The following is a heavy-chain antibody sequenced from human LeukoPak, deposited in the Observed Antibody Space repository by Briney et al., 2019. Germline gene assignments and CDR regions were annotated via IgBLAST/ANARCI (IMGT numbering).Heavy chain of an antibody. Sequence: LSCAASGFTFSSYWMHWVRQAPGKGLEWVSGISWNSGSIGYADSVKGRFTISRDNAKNSLYLQMNSLRAEDMALYYCAKALYSSSWYYFDYWGQGTLVTVSS. CDR3: AKALYSSSWYYFDY. D-gene: IGHD6-13*01. CDR1: GFTFSSYW. V-gene: IGHV3-9*03. J-gene: IGHJ4*02. CDR2: ISWNSGSI.